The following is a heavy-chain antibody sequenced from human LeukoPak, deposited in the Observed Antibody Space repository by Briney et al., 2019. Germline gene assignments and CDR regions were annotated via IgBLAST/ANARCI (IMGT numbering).Heavy chain of an antibody. V-gene: IGHV4-59*08. CDR1: GGSMSSYY. CDR3: ARQLRLYSRRTLFDY. D-gene: IGHD4-11*01. CDR2: IYYSGST. J-gene: IGHJ4*02. Sequence: SETLSLTCTVSGGSMSSYYWSWIRQPPGKGLEWIGYIYYSGSTNYNPSLKSRVTLSVDTSKNQFSLKLSSVTAADTAVYYCARQLRLYSRRTLFDYWGQGTLVTVSS.